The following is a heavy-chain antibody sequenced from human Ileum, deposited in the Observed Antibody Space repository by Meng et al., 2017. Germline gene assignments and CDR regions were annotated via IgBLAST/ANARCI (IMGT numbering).Heavy chain of an antibody. J-gene: IGHJ4*02. Sequence: QVQLQESGPGLVKPSQTLSLTCIVSGGSISNNYWSWIRQPPGKGLEWIAYISYSGTTNYNPSLKSRVTISVDTSKNQFSLKLSSVTAADTAVYYCTRHMGYNSGWYYFDYWGQGTLVTVSS. CDR2: ISYSGTT. V-gene: IGHV4-59*08. CDR3: TRHMGYNSGWYYFDY. CDR1: GGSISNNY. D-gene: IGHD6-19*01.